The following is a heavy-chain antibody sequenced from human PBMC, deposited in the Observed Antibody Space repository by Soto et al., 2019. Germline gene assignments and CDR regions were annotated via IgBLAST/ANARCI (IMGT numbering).Heavy chain of an antibody. V-gene: IGHV3-23*01. D-gene: IGHD3-10*01. CDR3: AKKVNSVSGSQFFAY. Sequence: PGGSLRLSCSASGLTFSCYSVSCVRQATRKGLEWVSGFRSGGDDETTYYADAVRGRFTISRDNSKDTLFLQMNSLRAEDTALYYCAKKVNSVSGSQFFAYWGQVTLVTVFS. J-gene: IGHJ4*02. CDR2: FRSGGDDETT. CDR1: GLTFSCYS.